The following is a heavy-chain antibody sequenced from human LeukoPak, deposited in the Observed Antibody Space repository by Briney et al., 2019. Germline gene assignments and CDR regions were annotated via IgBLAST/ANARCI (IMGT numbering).Heavy chain of an antibody. J-gene: IGHJ4*02. CDR1: GGSFSGYY. CDR2: INHSGGT. Sequence: KTSETLSLTCAVYGGSFSGYYWSWIRQPPGKGLEWIGEINHSGGTNYNPSLKSRVTISVDTSKNQFSLKLSSVTAADTAVYYCARGAQTSSGWYAFDYWGQGTLVTVSS. D-gene: IGHD6-19*01. CDR3: ARGAQTSSGWYAFDY. V-gene: IGHV4-34*01.